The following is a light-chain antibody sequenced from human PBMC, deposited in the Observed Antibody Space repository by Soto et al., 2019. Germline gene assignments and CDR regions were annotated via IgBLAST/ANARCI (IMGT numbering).Light chain of an antibody. CDR2: GTS. Sequence: QTVLTQPPSVSGAPGQRVTISCAGSSSNIGAGYDVHWYQQLPGTAPKLLIFGTSNRPSGVPDRFSGSKSGTSASLAITGLRAEDEADYYCQSYDSSLSGSRVFGAGTKLTVL. V-gene: IGLV1-40*01. CDR1: SSNIGAGYD. J-gene: IGLJ1*01. CDR3: QSYDSSLSGSRV.